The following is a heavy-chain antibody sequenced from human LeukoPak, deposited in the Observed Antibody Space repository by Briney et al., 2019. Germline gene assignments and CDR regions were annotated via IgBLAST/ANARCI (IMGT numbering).Heavy chain of an antibody. J-gene: IGHJ6*02. Sequence: GGSLRLSCAASGFTFSNYGMSWVRQAPGKGLEWVSLISASGGTTYYADSVKGRFTISRDNAKNSLYLQMNSLRAEDTAVYYCARSNCSGGSCHLYYYYYGMDVWGQGTTVTVSS. D-gene: IGHD2-15*01. V-gene: IGHV3-48*04. CDR3: ARSNCSGGSCHLYYYYYGMDV. CDR2: ISASGGTT. CDR1: GFTFSNYG.